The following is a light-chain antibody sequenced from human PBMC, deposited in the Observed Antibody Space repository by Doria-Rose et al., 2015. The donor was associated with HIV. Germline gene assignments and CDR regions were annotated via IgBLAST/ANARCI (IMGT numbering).Light chain of an antibody. CDR1: QRVKSSY. CDR3: QQYGTSRGT. V-gene: IGKV3-20*01. J-gene: IGKJ5*01. Sequence: LTQSPGTLSLSPGERATLSCRASQRVKSSYLALYQQKPGQAARLLIYDASTRATGIPDRFSGSGSGTDFTLTISRLEPEDVAVYYCQQYGTSRGTFGQGTRLEIK. CDR2: DAS.